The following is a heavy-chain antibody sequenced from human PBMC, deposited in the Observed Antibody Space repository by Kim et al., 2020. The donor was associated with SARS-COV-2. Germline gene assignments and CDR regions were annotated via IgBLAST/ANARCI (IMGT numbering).Heavy chain of an antibody. D-gene: IGHD2-15*01. CDR1: EFSLSTSGVG. CDR2: IYWDDDK. Sequence: SGPTLVNPTQTLTLTCTFSEFSLSTSGVGVGWIRQPPGKALEWLALIYWDDDKRYSPSLKNRLTITKDTSKNQVVLTMTNMDPVDTATYYCAHRRGCCSGASCSSIFNWFDPWGQGILVTVSS. V-gene: IGHV2-5*02. J-gene: IGHJ5*02. CDR3: AHRRGCCSGASCSSIFNWFDP.